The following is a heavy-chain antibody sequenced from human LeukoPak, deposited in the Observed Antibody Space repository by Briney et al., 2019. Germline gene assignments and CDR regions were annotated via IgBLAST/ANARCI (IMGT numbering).Heavy chain of an antibody. J-gene: IGHJ4*02. Sequence: SETLSLTCTVSGGSISSYYWSWIRQPPGKGLEWIGSIYYSGSTYYNPSLKSRVTISVDTSKNQFSLKLSSVTAADTAVYYCARDRNELEPFDYWGQGTLVTVSS. D-gene: IGHD3-10*01. CDR2: IYYSGST. V-gene: IGHV4-59*12. CDR1: GGSISSYY. CDR3: ARDRNELEPFDY.